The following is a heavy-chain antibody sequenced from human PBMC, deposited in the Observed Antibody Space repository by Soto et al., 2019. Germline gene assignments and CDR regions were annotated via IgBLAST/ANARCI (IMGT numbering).Heavy chain of an antibody. J-gene: IGHJ6*02. CDR3: ARVPGSGGYYYYGMDV. CDR2: IYYSGST. V-gene: IGHV4-61*01. Sequence: QVQLQESGPGLVKPSETLSLTCTVSGGSVSSGSYYWSWIRQPPGKGLEWIGYIYYSGSTNYNPSLKSRVTISVDTSKNQFSLKLGSVTAADTAVYYCARVPGSGGYYYYGMDVWGQGTTVTVSS. D-gene: IGHD3-10*01. CDR1: GGSVSSGSYY.